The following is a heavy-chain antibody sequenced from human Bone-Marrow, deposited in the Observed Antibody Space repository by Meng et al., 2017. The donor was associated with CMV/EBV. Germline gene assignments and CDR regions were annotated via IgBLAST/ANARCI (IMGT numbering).Heavy chain of an antibody. CDR2: IYWNGDK. CDR1: GFSLSTSGVG. J-gene: IGHJ4*02. Sequence: SGPTLVKPTPTLALTCTLSGFSLSTSGVGVGWIRQPPGKALEWLALIYWNGDKHYSPSLKSRLTITKDTSKNQVVLTMTNMDPVDTATYYCAHRRPNYYECWSGYPTHFDNWGQGTLVTVSS. CDR3: AHRRPNYYECWSGYPTHFDN. V-gene: IGHV2-5*01. D-gene: IGHD3-3*01.